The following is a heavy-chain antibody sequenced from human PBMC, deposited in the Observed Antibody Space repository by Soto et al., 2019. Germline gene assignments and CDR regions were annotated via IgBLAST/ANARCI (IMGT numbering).Heavy chain of an antibody. D-gene: IGHD3-22*01. CDR3: AKDRSDNSGYPILDY. V-gene: IGHV3-23*01. CDR1: GFTNSSSG. J-gene: IGHJ4*02. CDR2: IRDGGGDT. Sequence: GGSLRLSCAASGFTNSSSGMNWVRQAPGKGLEWVSMIRDGGGDTYYAESVKGRFTISRDSSKNTLYLQMNSLRAEDTSLYYRAKDRSDNSGYPILDYWGLGTLVTVSS.